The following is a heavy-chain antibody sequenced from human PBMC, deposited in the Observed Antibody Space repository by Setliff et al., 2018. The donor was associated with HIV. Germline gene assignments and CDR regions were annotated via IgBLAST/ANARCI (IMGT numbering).Heavy chain of an antibody. CDR3: ARGALLAVFDFDH. CDR2: INVGNGDT. V-gene: IGHV1-3*01. D-gene: IGHD3-10*01. CDR1: GYTFTTYS. J-gene: IGHJ4*01. Sequence: VKVSCKASGYTFTTYSLHWVRQAPGQSLEWMGWINVGNGDTKYSQALQGRITITRDTSANTAYMELSSLRSDDTAVYFCARGALLAVFDFDHWGHGTLVTVSS.